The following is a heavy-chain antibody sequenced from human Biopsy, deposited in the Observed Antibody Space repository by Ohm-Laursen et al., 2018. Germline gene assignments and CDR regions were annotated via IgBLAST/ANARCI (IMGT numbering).Heavy chain of an antibody. CDR3: AKRTGNSLGF. Sequence: SSVKVSCKASGGTLSSYAITWVRQAPGQGLEWMGGIIPMFGTANYAQKFQGRVTITADKSTSTAYMELSRLRSEDTAVYYCAKRTGNSLGFWGQGTLVTVSS. D-gene: IGHD2-21*01. CDR2: IIPMFGTA. V-gene: IGHV1-69*06. J-gene: IGHJ4*02. CDR1: GGTLSSYA.